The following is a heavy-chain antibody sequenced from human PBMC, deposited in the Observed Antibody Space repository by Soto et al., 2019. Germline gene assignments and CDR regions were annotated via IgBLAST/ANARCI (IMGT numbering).Heavy chain of an antibody. D-gene: IGHD2-2*03. CDR3: AKASGYCSSTSCFSFYY. J-gene: IGHJ4*02. V-gene: IGHV3-23*01. Sequence: GGSLRLSCAASGFTFSSYAMSWVRQAPGKGLEWVSAISGSGGSTYYADSVKGRFTISRDNSKNTLYLQMNSLRAEDTAVYYCAKASGYCSSTSCFSFYYWGQGTLVNVS. CDR1: GFTFSSYA. CDR2: ISGSGGST.